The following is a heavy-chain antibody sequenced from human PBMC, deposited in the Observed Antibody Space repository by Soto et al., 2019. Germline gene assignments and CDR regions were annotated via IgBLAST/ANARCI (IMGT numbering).Heavy chain of an antibody. V-gene: IGHV4-31*03. D-gene: IGHD1-1*01. Sequence: QVQLQESGPGLVKPSQTLSLPCTVSGGSISSGGYYWSLIRQHPGKGMEWIGHIYYSGITYYNPSIKSRVTISIDTSKNQFSLKLSSVTAADTAVYYCARVELGRTCVHFDYWGQGTLVTVSS. CDR1: GGSISSGGYY. CDR2: IYYSGIT. CDR3: ARVELGRTCVHFDY. J-gene: IGHJ4*02.